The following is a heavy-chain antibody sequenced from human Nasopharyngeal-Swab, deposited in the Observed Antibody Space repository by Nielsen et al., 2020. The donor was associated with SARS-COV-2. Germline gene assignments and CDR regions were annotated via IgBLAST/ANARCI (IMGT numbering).Heavy chain of an antibody. J-gene: IGHJ6*03. CDR2: INPDGNTI. D-gene: IGHD2-8*01. Sequence: GESLKMSCAASGFSLSSYWMHWVRQAPGKGLSWVSRINPDGNTINYADSVKGRFTISRDTAKNTLYLQMNSLRAEDTAVYYCAKVLGVYYYMDVWDKGTTVTVSS. CDR3: AKVLGVYYYMDV. V-gene: IGHV3-74*01. CDR1: GFSLSSYW.